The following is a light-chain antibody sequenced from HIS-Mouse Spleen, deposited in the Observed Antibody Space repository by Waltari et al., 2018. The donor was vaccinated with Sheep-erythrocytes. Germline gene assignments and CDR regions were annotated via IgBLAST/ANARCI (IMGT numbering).Light chain of an antibody. J-gene: IGLJ1*01. Sequence: QSALTQPRSVSGSPGQSVTISCTGPSSDVGRLNYFAGYQQHPGKAPKLMIYDVSKRPSGVPDRFSGSKSGNTASLTISGLQAEDEADYYCCSYAGSYNHVFGTGTKVTVL. CDR2: DVS. V-gene: IGLV2-11*01. CDR3: CSYAGSYNHV. CDR1: SSDVGRLNY.